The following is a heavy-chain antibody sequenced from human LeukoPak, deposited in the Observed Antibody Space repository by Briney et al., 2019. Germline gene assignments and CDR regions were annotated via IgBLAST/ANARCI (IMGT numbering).Heavy chain of an antibody. CDR1: GGSISSSSYY. J-gene: IGHJ4*02. V-gene: IGHV4-39*01. CDR3: ATPSSFPFDY. CDR2: IYYSGST. D-gene: IGHD5/OR15-5a*01. Sequence: SETLSLTCTVSGGSISSSSYYWGWIRQSPGKGLEWVGNIYYSGSTNYNPSLKSRVTISIDTSKNQFSLKLSSVTAADTAVYYCATPSSFPFDYWGQGTLVTVSS.